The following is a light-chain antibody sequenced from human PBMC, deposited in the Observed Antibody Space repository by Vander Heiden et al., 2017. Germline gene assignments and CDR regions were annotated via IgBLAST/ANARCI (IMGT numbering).Light chain of an antibody. V-gene: IGLV2-18*02. Sequence: QSALTQPPSVSGSPGQSVTISCTGTSSDVGSYNRVSWYQQPPGTAPKLRIYEVSNRPSGVPDRFSGSKSGNTASLTISGLQAEDEADYYCSSYTSSSTPWVFGTGTKVTVL. J-gene: IGLJ1*01. CDR1: SSDVGSYNR. CDR3: SSYTSSSTPWV. CDR2: EVS.